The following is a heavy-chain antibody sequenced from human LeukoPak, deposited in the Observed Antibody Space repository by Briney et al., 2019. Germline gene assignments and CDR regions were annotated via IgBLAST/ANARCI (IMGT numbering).Heavy chain of an antibody. Sequence: QTSETLSLTCTVSGGSISSSSYYWAWIRQPPGKGLEWIGSIYYSGSTYYNPSLKSRVTISVEATKNQFSLKLSSVTAADTAVYYCAYYGSGSYYTPLTWGQGTLVTVSS. V-gene: IGHV4-39*01. CDR1: GGSISSSSYY. CDR2: IYYSGST. D-gene: IGHD3-10*01. CDR3: AYYGSGSYYTPLT. J-gene: IGHJ4*02.